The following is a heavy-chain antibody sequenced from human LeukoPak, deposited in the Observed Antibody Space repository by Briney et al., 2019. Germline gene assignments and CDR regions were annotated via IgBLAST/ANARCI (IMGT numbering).Heavy chain of an antibody. Sequence: PGRSLRLSCAASGFTFGDYAMHWVRHPPGKGLEWVSSIRWNSGRVDYADSVKGRFTISRDNAKNSLYLQMNSLRAEDTALYYCAKDMLAVAGPGAFDYWGQGTLVTVSS. D-gene: IGHD6-19*01. CDR1: GFTFGDYA. J-gene: IGHJ4*02. V-gene: IGHV3-9*01. CDR3: AKDMLAVAGPGAFDY. CDR2: IRWNSGRV.